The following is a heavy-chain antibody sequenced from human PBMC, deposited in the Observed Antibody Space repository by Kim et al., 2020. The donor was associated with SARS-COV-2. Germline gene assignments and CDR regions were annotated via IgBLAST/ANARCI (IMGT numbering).Heavy chain of an antibody. Sequence: SETLSLTCAVYGGSFSGYYWSWIRQPPGKGLEWIGEINHSGSTNYNPSLKSRVTISVDTSKNPFSLKLSSVTAADTAVYYCAREVVVVPAAIRLHYYYYMDVWGKGTTVTVSS. CDR3: AREVVVVPAAIRLHYYYYMDV. CDR1: GGSFSGYY. V-gene: IGHV4-34*01. D-gene: IGHD2-2*02. CDR2: INHSGST. J-gene: IGHJ6*03.